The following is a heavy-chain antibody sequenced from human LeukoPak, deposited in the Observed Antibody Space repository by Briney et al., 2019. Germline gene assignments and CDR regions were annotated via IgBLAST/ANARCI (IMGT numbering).Heavy chain of an antibody. V-gene: IGHV3-23*01. CDR1: GFTFSSYG. CDR2: ISGSGGST. Sequence: PGGSLRLSCAASGFTFSSYGMSWVRQAPGKGLEWVSSISGSGGSTYYADSVKGRFTISRDNSKNTLYLQMNSLRAEDTALYYCAKEIWPTVTILGRTYFDYWGQGTLVTVSS. D-gene: IGHD4-17*01. CDR3: AKEIWPTVTILGRTYFDY. J-gene: IGHJ4*02.